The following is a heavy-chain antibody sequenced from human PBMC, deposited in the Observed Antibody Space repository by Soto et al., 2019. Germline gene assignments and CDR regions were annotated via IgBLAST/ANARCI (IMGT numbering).Heavy chain of an antibody. CDR1: GFTFYNYA. V-gene: IGHV3-23*01. Sequence: GGSLRLSCAASGFTFYNYAMNWVRQAPGKGLEWVSGISYGGDIMYDADSVKGRFTISRDNSKNTLYLQMKSLRAEDTAVYYCAKGRSYYYYYGVDVWGQGTTVTVSS. CDR2: ISYGGDIM. CDR3: AKGRSYYYYYGVDV. J-gene: IGHJ6*02.